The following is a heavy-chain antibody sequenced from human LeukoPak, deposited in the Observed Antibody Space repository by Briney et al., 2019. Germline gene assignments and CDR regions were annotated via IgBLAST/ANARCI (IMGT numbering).Heavy chain of an antibody. J-gene: IGHJ6*02. CDR1: GGSISSGGDC. Sequence: PSEILSLTCAVSGGSISSGGDCWGWVRQPPGRGREWIVYIYDSGSTYYNPSLKSRVTISVDRSKNQFSLKLSSVTAAGTAVYYCARGKSCSSTSCYGGYYYYGMDVWGQGTTVTVSS. D-gene: IGHD2-2*01. CDR3: ARGKSCSSTSCYGGYYYYGMDV. CDR2: IYDSGST. V-gene: IGHV4-30-2*01.